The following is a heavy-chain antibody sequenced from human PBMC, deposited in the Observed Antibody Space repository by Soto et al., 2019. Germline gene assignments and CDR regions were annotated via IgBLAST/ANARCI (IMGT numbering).Heavy chain of an antibody. Sequence: QVQLVQSGGGVVQPGRSLRLSCAASGFNFNTYFMHWVRQAPGKGLEWVAMIFPNGRDKEYADSVKGRFTTSRDNSNNRMYLQMDRLRPEDPAVYYCARDDEHGSNWDLAYWGQGALVTVSS. CDR3: ARDDEHGSNWDLAY. CDR2: IFPNGRDK. D-gene: IGHD1-26*01. V-gene: IGHV3-30*13. J-gene: IGHJ4*02. CDR1: GFNFNTYF.